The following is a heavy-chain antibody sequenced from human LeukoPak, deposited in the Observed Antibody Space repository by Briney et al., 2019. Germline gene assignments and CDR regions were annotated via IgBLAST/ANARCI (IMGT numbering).Heavy chain of an antibody. D-gene: IGHD6-13*01. Sequence: PGGSLRLSCAASGFTVSSNYMSWVRQAPGKGLEWVSVIYSGGSTYYADSVKGRFTISRDNTKNTLYLQMNSLRAEDTAVYYCASSIAAAGTSGYWGQGTLVTVSS. CDR3: ASSIAAAGTSGY. CDR1: GFTVSSNY. V-gene: IGHV3-66*01. J-gene: IGHJ4*02. CDR2: IYSGGST.